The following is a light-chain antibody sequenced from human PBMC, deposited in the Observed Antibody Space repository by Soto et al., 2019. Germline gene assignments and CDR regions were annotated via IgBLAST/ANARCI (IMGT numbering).Light chain of an antibody. CDR3: QQVKTYPLT. Sequence: DIQLTQSPSFLSASVGDRVTITCRASQDISSHLAWYQQKPGKAPKLLIYAASTLQSGVPSGFGGSGSGTEFALTITSLQPEDFATYYCQQVKTYPLTFGGGTKVEIK. J-gene: IGKJ4*01. CDR2: AAS. V-gene: IGKV1-9*01. CDR1: QDISSH.